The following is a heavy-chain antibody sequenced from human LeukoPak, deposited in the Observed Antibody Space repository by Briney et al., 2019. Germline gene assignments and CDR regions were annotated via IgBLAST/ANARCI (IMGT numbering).Heavy chain of an antibody. D-gene: IGHD3-10*01. CDR3: ARENVGYYGSGSYYYYGMDV. CDR2: INPNSGGT. CDR1: GYTFTGYY. Sequence: ASVKVSCKASGYTFTGYYMHWVRQAPGQGLEWMGWINPNSGGTNYAQKFQGRVTMTRDTSISTAYMELSRLRPDDTAVYYCARENVGYYGSGSYYYYGMDVWGQGTTVTVSS. J-gene: IGHJ6*02. V-gene: IGHV1-2*02.